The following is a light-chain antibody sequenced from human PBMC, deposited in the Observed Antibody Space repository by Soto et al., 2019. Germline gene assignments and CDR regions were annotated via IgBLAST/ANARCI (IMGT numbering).Light chain of an antibody. J-gene: IGKJ4*01. CDR3: QQYKSLSLT. V-gene: IGKV1-5*03. CDR1: QTINSW. Sequence: DIQMTQSPSTLSASVGDRVTITCRASQTINSWLAWYQQKPGKAPKLLIYATSNLESGVPSRFSGSGSGTEFSLTISSLQPDDFATYYCQQYKSLSLTFGGGTRVEVK. CDR2: ATS.